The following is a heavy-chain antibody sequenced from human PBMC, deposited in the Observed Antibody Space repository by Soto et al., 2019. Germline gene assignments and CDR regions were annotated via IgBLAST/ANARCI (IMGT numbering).Heavy chain of an antibody. J-gene: IGHJ3*01. V-gene: IGHV3-48*01. D-gene: IGHD3-3*01. Sequence: GGSLRLSCAASGFTFSSYSMNWVRQAPGKGLEWVSYISSSSTIYYADSVKGRFTISRDNAKISLYLQMNSLRAEDTALYYCARAPPLEWELRPDAFDVWGQGTMVTV. CDR1: GFTFSSYS. CDR2: ISSSSTI. CDR3: ARAPPLEWELRPDAFDV.